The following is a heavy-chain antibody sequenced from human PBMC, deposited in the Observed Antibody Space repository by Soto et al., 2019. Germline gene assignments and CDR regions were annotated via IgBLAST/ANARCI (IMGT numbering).Heavy chain of an antibody. CDR2: IIPILGIA. V-gene: IGHV1-69*04. J-gene: IGHJ4*02. D-gene: IGHD5-12*01. CDR1: GGTFSSYT. CDR3: AREDSGYSGYDDFDY. Sequence: GASVKVSCKASGGTFSSYTISWVRQAPGQGLEWMGRIIPILGIANYAQKFQGTVTITADKSTSTAYMELSSLRSEDTAVYYCAREDSGYSGYDDFDYWGQGTLVTVSS.